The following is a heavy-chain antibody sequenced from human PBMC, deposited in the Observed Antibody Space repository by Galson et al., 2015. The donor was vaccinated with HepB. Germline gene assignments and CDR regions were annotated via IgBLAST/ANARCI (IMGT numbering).Heavy chain of an antibody. CDR1: GFTFSSYG. CDR3: AKDQSSWGNYHYGMDV. V-gene: IGHV3-30*18. CDR2: ISYDGNNK. J-gene: IGHJ6*02. Sequence: SLRLSCAASGFTFSSYGMHWVRQAPGKGLEWVAVISYDGNNKYYADSVKGRFTISRDNSKNTLYLQMSSLRAEDTAVYYCAKDQSSWGNYHYGMDVWGQGTTVTVSS. D-gene: IGHD7-27*01.